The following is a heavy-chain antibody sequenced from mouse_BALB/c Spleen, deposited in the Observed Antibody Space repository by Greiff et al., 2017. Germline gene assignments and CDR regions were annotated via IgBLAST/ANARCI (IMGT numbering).Heavy chain of an antibody. D-gene: IGHD2-1*01. J-gene: IGHJ1*01. V-gene: IGHV5-6-3*01. CDR2: INSNGGST. CDR3: ARDSYGIYGYIEV. Sequence: EVQLVESGGGLVQPGGSLKLSCAASGFTFSSYGMSWVRQTPDKRLELVATINSNGGSTYYPDSVKGRFTISRDNAKNTLYLQMSSLKSEDTAMYFCARDSYGIYGYIEVWGAGTTGTVSS. CDR1: GFTFSSYG.